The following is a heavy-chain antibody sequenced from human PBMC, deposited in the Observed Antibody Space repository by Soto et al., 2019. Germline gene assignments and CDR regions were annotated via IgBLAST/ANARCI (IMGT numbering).Heavy chain of an antibody. Sequence: FLTCSVSAVSISSSSHYWAWIRQAPGQGLEWMGGGYQSGNTYYNPSLRNRVAVSVDTSTNQISLRVKSVPASATGVYFGGRNALQNEFDLWGQGTTVTVSS. J-gene: IGHJ4*02. CDR3: GRNALQNEFDL. D-gene: IGHD2-21*02. V-gene: IGHV4-39*01. CDR2: GYQSGNT. CDR1: AVSISSSSHY.